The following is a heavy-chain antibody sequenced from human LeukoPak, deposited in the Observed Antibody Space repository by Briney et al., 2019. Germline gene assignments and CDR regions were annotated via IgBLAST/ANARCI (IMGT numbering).Heavy chain of an antibody. CDR3: ARREAVTKWYYFDY. CDR1: GGSISSGDYY. Sequence: SETLSLTCTVSGGSISSGDYYWSWIRQPPGKGLEWIGYIYYSGSTYYNPSLKSRVTISVDTSKNQFSLKLSSVTAADTAVYYCARREAVTKWYYFDYGGQGTLVTVS. D-gene: IGHD2-8*01. V-gene: IGHV4-30-4*01. CDR2: IYYSGST. J-gene: IGHJ4*02.